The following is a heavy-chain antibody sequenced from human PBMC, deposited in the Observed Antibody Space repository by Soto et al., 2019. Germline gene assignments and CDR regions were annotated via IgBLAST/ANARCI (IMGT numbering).Heavy chain of an antibody. CDR1: GGSISSGGYS. D-gene: IGHD3-22*01. J-gene: IGHJ3*02. CDR2: IYHSGST. V-gene: IGHV4-30-2*01. Sequence: SETLSLTCAVSGGSISSGGYSWSWIRQPPGKGLEWIGYIYHSGSTYYNPSLKSRVTISVDRSKNQFSLKLSSVTAADTAVYYCARATDYYDSSGYYNDAFDIWGQGTMVTVSS. CDR3: ARATDYYDSSGYYNDAFDI.